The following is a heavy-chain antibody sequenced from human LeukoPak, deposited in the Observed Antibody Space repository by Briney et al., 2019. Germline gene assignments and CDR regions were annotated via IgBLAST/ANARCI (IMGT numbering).Heavy chain of an antibody. D-gene: IGHD1-26*01. V-gene: IGHV4-59*01. CDR2: IYYSGST. Sequence: SSETLSLTCTVSGGSISSYYWSWIRQPPGKGLEWIGYIYYSGSTNYNPSLKSRVTISVDTSKNQFSLKLSSVTAADTAVYYCARVQPQMVGATFYYYYYMDVWGKGTTVTISS. CDR3: ARVQPQMVGATFYYYYYMDV. J-gene: IGHJ6*03. CDR1: GGSISSYY.